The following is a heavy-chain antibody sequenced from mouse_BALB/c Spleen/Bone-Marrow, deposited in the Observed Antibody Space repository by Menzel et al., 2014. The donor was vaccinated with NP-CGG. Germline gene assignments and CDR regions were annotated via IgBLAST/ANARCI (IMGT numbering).Heavy chain of an antibody. Sequence: VHLVESGPELVKPGASVKMSCKASGYSFTSYYIHWVKQRPGQGLEWIGWIYPGDGSSKYNEKFKGKTTLTADKSSSTVYMLISSLTSEDSAIYFCAGGSSFSYWYFDVWGAGTTVTVSS. D-gene: IGHD1-1*01. CDR2: IYPGDGSS. CDR3: AGGSSFSYWYFDV. CDR1: GYSFTSYY. J-gene: IGHJ1*01. V-gene: IGHV1S56*01.